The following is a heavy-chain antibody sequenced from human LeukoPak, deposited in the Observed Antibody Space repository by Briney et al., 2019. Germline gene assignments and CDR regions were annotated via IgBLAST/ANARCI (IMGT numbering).Heavy chain of an antibody. Sequence: ASVKVSCKASGYTFTGYYMHWVRQAPGQGLEWMGWINPNSGGTNYAQKFQGRVTMTRDMSISTAYMELSRLRSDDTAVYYCARDPALYYDSSGYYRDWGQGTLVTVSS. J-gene: IGHJ4*02. CDR3: ARDPALYYDSSGYYRD. D-gene: IGHD3-22*01. CDR2: INPNSGGT. CDR1: GYTFTGYY. V-gene: IGHV1-2*02.